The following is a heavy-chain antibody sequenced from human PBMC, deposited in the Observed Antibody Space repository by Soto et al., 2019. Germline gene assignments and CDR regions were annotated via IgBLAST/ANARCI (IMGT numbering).Heavy chain of an antibody. Sequence: ASVKVSCKASGYTFTSYAMHWVRQAPGQRLEWMGWINAGNGNTKYSQKFQGRVTITRDTSASTAYMELSSLRSEDTAVYYCAREPKIYDFWSGYPPGNYFDYWGQGTLVTVYS. CDR3: AREPKIYDFWSGYPPGNYFDY. CDR1: GYTFTSYA. V-gene: IGHV1-3*01. J-gene: IGHJ4*02. CDR2: INAGNGNT. D-gene: IGHD3-3*01.